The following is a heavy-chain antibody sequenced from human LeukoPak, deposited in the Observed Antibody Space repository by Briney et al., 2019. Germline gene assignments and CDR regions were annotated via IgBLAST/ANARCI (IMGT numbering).Heavy chain of an antibody. CDR3: AREARDSGSYEGFDY. Sequence: GGSLRLSCAASGFTFSSYAMNWVRQGPGKGLEWVSVISNSGGATFYADSVKGRFTISRDNSKNTLYLQMNSLRAEDTAVYYCAREARDSGSYEGFDYWGQGTLVAVSS. CDR2: ISNSGGAT. J-gene: IGHJ4*02. D-gene: IGHD3-10*01. CDR1: GFTFSSYA. V-gene: IGHV3-23*01.